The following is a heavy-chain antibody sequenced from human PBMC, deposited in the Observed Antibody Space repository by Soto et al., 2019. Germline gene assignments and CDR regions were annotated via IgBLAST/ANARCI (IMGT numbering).Heavy chain of an antibody. V-gene: IGHV4-61*01. J-gene: IGHJ4*01. CDR2: VFHNGRT. Sequence: PSETLSLTCSVSGASVSSGYDYWSWIRQSPGKGLEWIGYVFHNGRTNYNPSLRSRVTISADTSTNQFSLRMTSVTAADTAVYYCAPSIDSASLYSTFWFAYWGQGAQVTVSS. D-gene: IGHD3-3*01. CDR1: GASVSSGYDY. CDR3: APSIDSASLYSTFWFAY.